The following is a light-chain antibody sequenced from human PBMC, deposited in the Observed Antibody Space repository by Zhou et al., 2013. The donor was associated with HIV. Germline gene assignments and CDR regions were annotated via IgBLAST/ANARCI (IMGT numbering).Light chain of an antibody. CDR2: GTS. CDR3: QQFGGPPLCS. CDR1: QSVNRN. V-gene: IGKV3-20*01. Sequence: EIVLTQSPGTLSLSPGERATLSCRASQSVNRNVAWYQQKAAQAPRLLIYGTSTRATGIPDRFSGSGSGTDFTLTISRLEPEDSAVYYCQQFGGPPLCSFGQGTKLEIK. J-gene: IGKJ2*04.